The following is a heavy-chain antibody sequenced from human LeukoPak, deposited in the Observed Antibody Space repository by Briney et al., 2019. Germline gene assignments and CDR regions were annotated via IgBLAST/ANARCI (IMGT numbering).Heavy chain of an antibody. D-gene: IGHD6-19*01. Sequence: GGSLRLSCVASGFTFSSYGMHWVRQAPGKGLEGVAVISYDGSKKYYADSVKGRFTISRDNSKNTLYLQMNSLRAEDTAVYYCAKGAGSDYWGQGTVVSVSS. CDR2: ISYDGSKK. V-gene: IGHV3-30*18. J-gene: IGHJ4*02. CDR3: AKGAGSDY. CDR1: GFTFSSYG.